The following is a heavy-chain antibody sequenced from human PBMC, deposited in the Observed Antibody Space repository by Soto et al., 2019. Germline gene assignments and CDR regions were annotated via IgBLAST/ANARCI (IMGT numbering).Heavy chain of an antibody. CDR2: ISYDGSNK. J-gene: IGHJ4*02. V-gene: IGHV3-30-3*01. D-gene: IGHD2-2*01. CDR1: GFTFSSYA. Sequence: GGSLRLSCAASGFTFSSYAMHWVRQAPGKGLEWVAVISYDGSNKYYADSVKGRFTISRDNSKNTLYLQMNSLRAEDTAVYYCARAIVLVPAAVYFDYWGQGTLVTVSS. CDR3: ARAIVLVPAAVYFDY.